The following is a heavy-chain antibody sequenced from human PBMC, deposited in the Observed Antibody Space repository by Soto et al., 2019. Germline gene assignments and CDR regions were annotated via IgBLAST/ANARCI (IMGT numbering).Heavy chain of an antibody. CDR1: GGSISSGGYY. J-gene: IGHJ6*03. V-gene: IGHV4-31*03. Sequence: QVQLQESGPGLVKPSQTLSLTCTVSGGSISSGGYYWSWIRQHPGKGLEWIGYFYYSGSTYYNPSLKSRVTISVDTSKNQFSLKLSSVTAADTAVYYCARGTRYDFWSGYSHDYYYYYMDVWGKGTTVTVSS. D-gene: IGHD3-3*01. CDR2: FYYSGST. CDR3: ARGTRYDFWSGYSHDYYYYYMDV.